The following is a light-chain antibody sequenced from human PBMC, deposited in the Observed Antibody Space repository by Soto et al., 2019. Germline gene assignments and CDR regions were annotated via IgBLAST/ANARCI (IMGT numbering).Light chain of an antibody. V-gene: IGKV1-27*01. Sequence: DIQMTQSPSTLSASVGDRVTITCRASQSISVWLAWYQQKPGKVPKLLIYAASTLQSGVPSRFSGSGSGTDFTLTISSLQPEDVATYSCQKYNSAPLTFGGGTEVEIK. CDR3: QKYNSAPLT. CDR1: QSISVW. J-gene: IGKJ4*01. CDR2: AAS.